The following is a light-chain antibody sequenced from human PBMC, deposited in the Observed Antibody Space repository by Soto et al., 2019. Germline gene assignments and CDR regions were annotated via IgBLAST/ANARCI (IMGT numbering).Light chain of an antibody. Sequence: QSALTQPRSVSGSPGQSVTISCTGTSNDVGGYNFVSWYQQHPGKVPKLFIYDVSRRPSGVPDRFSGSKSGNTASLTISGQAADEEADYYCSSDAGISTLVFGGGTKLTVL. V-gene: IGLV2-11*01. CDR1: SNDVGGYNF. J-gene: IGLJ2*01. CDR2: DVS. CDR3: SSDAGISTLV.